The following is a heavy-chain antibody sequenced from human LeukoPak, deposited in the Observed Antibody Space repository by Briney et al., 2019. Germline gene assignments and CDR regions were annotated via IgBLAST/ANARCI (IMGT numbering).Heavy chain of an antibody. CDR3: AKDSGSYYVGTLGY. CDR1: GFSFSRYA. CDR2: ISGSGGST. Sequence: GGSLRLSCAASGFSFSRYAMSWVRQAPGKGLEWVSGISGSGGSTYYADSVKGRFTISRDNSKNTLYLQMNSLRAEDTAVYYCAKDSGSYYVGTLGYWGQGTLVTVSS. D-gene: IGHD1-26*01. J-gene: IGHJ4*02. V-gene: IGHV3-23*01.